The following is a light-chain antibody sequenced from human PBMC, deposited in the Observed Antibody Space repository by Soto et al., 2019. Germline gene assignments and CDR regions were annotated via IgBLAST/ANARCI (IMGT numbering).Light chain of an antibody. CDR1: QGIYTY. Sequence: DIQLTQSPSFLSASVGDRVTITCRASQGIYTYLAWYQQNPGKAPKLLIYAASTLQSGVPSRFSGSGSGAEFTLTISSLQPEDFATYYCQQFSTYPRTFGQGTKLEIK. CDR3: QQFSTYPRT. V-gene: IGKV1-9*01. J-gene: IGKJ2*01. CDR2: AAS.